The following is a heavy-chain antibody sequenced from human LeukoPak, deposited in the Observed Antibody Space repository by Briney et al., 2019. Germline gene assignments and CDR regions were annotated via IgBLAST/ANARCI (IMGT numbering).Heavy chain of an antibody. CDR2: LSYSGST. J-gene: IGHJ4*02. CDR3: ARTGSSGYIIDY. CDR1: GDSISSSSYY. V-gene: IGHV4-39*07. Sequence: PSETLSLTCTVSGDSISSSSYYWGWIRQPPGKGLEWIGALSYSGSTYYNPSLKSRVTISLDTSKNQFSLKLSSVTAADTAVYYCARTGSSGYIIDYWGQGTLVTVSS. D-gene: IGHD3-22*01.